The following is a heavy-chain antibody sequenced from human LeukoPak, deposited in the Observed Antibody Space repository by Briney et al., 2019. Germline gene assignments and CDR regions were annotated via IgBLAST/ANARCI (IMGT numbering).Heavy chain of an antibody. Sequence: GGSLRLSCTASGFTVGNNYMNWLRQAPGKGRGWESLIYSDRSTHYADSVKGRFTISRDNSKNTLYLQMYSLRAEDTAVYYCARDTPGIAASVNGGWGQGTLVTVSS. D-gene: IGHD6-13*01. CDR3: ARDTPGIAASVNGG. CDR1: GFTVGNNY. CDR2: IYSDRST. J-gene: IGHJ4*02. V-gene: IGHV3-53*01.